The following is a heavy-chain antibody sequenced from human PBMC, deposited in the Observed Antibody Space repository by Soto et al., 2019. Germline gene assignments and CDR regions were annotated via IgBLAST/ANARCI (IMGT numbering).Heavy chain of an antibody. J-gene: IGHJ4*02. V-gene: IGHV3-30*18. CDR2: ISYDGSNK. CDR3: AKGLYDILTGYYTY. Sequence: GGSLRLSCAASGFTFSSYGMHWVRQAPGKGLEWVAVISYDGSNKYYADSVKGRFTISRDNSKNTLYLQMNSLRAEDTAVYYCAKGLYDILTGYYTYWGQGTLVTVSS. D-gene: IGHD3-9*01. CDR1: GFTFSSYG.